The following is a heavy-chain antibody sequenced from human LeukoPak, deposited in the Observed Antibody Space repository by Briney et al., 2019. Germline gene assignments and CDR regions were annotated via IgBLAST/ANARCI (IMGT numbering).Heavy chain of an antibody. CDR3: ASDILTGYSPVY. D-gene: IGHD3-9*01. CDR1: GFTFSRYS. J-gene: IGHJ4*02. CDR2: ISRSSSTI. Sequence: PGGSLRLSCAASGFTFSRYSMNWVRQAPGKGLEWVSYISRSSSTIYYADSVKGRFTISRDNAKNSLYLQMNSPRDEDTAVYYCASDILTGYSPVYWGQGTLVTVSS. V-gene: IGHV3-48*02.